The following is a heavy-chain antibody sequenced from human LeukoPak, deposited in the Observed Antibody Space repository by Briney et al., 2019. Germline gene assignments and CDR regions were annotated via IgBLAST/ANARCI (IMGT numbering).Heavy chain of an antibody. V-gene: IGHV4-34*01. Sequence: SETLSLTCVVYGGSFSGYYWSWIRQPPGKGLEWSGEINHSGSTNYNPSLKSRVTISVDTSKNQFSLKLSSVTAADTAVYYCARFRMNYYDSSGYYYDAFDIWSQGTMVTVS. D-gene: IGHD3-22*01. J-gene: IGHJ3*02. CDR3: ARFRMNYYDSSGYYYDAFDI. CDR2: INHSGST. CDR1: GGSFSGYY.